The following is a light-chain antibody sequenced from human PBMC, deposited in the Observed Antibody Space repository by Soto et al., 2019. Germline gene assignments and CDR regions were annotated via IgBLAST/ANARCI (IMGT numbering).Light chain of an antibody. CDR1: NIGSQS. CDR3: QVWDIRSDHVF. CDR2: DES. V-gene: IGLV3-21*02. J-gene: IGLJ2*01. Sequence: SYVLAQTPSLSVAPGQTARISCGGDNIGSQSVHWYQQRTGQAPVLVVSDESDRPSGIPERFSGSSSGNTATLTISGVEVGDEADYYCQVWDIRSDHVFFGGGTKLTVL.